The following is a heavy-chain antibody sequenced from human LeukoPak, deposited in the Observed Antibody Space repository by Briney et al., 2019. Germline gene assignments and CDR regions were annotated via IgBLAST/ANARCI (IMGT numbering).Heavy chain of an antibody. CDR1: VFTFSSYS. Sequence: PGGSLRLSCAASVFTFSSYSMNRVRQAPGKGLEWVSYISSSSSIKRYAESVKGRFTISRDNAKNSLYLQMNSLRAEDTAVYYCARVTTVVNFDYWGQGTLVTVSS. CDR3: ARVTTVVNFDY. CDR2: ISSSSSIK. D-gene: IGHD4-11*01. V-gene: IGHV3-48*01. J-gene: IGHJ4*02.